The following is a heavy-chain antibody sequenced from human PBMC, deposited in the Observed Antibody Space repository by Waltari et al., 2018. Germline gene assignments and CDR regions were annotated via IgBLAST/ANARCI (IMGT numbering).Heavy chain of an antibody. CDR1: EYTLTKLS. V-gene: IGHV1-24*01. D-gene: IGHD6-19*01. J-gene: IGHJ3*02. Sequence: QVQLVQSGAEVKKPGASVKFSCKVSEYTLTKLSIPWVRQAPEKGLEWMGSFDPEDGETIYAQKFQGRVTMTEDTSTDTAYMEVSSLRSEDTAVYYCATEAQWLFSFSTGAFDIWGQGTMVTVSS. CDR2: FDPEDGET. CDR3: ATEAQWLFSFSTGAFDI.